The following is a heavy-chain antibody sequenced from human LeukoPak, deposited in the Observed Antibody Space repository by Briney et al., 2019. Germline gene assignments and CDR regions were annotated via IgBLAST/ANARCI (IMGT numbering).Heavy chain of an antibody. Sequence: SETLSLTCTVSGCSISSGDYYWSWIRQHPGKGLEWIGYIYYSGSTYYNPSLKSRVTISVDTSKNQFSLKLSSVTAADTAVYYCAAGWSTGGDYWGQGTLVTVSS. D-gene: IGHD3-3*01. V-gene: IGHV4-31*03. CDR2: IYYSGST. CDR3: AAGWSTGGDY. CDR1: GCSISSGDYY. J-gene: IGHJ4*02.